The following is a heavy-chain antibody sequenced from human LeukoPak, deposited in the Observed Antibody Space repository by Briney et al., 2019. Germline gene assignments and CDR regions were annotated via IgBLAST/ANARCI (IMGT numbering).Heavy chain of an antibody. V-gene: IGHV1-69*04. CDR3: ASGHYGDYGQWSSMNY. Sequence: ASVKVSCKASGGSFSSYAISWVRQAPGQGPEWMGRTIPIFGIANYAQKFQGRVTIIADKSTSTAYMELSSLRSEDTAVYYCASGHYGDYGQWSSMNYWGQGTLVTVSS. J-gene: IGHJ4*02. CDR2: TIPIFGIA. CDR1: GGSFSSYA. D-gene: IGHD4-17*01.